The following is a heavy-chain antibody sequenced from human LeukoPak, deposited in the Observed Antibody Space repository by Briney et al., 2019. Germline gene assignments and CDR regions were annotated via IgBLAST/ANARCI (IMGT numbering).Heavy chain of an antibody. CDR1: GFTLSTYA. Sequence: GGSLRLSCAASGFTLSTYAMSWVRQTPGKGLEWVAATSSSDAGTYHADSVKGRFTISRDNAKNSMYLQMNSLRAEDTAVYYCARCGGGNPRWFDPWGQGTLVTVSS. V-gene: IGHV3-21*01. CDR2: TSSSDAGT. J-gene: IGHJ5*02. D-gene: IGHD4-23*01. CDR3: ARCGGGNPRWFDP.